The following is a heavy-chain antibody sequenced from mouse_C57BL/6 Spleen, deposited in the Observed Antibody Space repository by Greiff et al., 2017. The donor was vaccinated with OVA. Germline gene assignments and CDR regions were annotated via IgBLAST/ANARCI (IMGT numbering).Heavy chain of an antibody. CDR1: GYTFTSYW. V-gene: IGHV1-50*01. CDR3: ARYNGITTVPCMDY. D-gene: IGHD1-1*01. CDR2: IDPSDSYT. Sequence: QVQLQQPGAELVKPGASVKLSCKASGYTFTSYWMQWVKQRPGQGLEWIGEIDPSDSYTNYNQKFKGKATLTVDTSSSTAYMQLSSLTSEDSAVYYCARYNGITTVPCMDYWGQGTSVTVSS. J-gene: IGHJ4*01.